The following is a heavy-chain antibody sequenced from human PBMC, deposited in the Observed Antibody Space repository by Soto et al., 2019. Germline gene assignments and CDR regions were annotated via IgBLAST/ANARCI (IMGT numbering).Heavy chain of an antibody. CDR3: ARDRATFDS. CDR2: ISGSGANT. CDR1: GFTFISYA. Sequence: EVQLLQSGGGLVQPGGSLGLSCGASGFTFISYAMSWVRHAPGKGLEWISSISGSGANTWYAGSVQGRFIISRDNSKSTVSLHMSSLRVEDTAIYYCARDRATFDSWGQGTLVTVSS. D-gene: IGHD1-26*01. V-gene: IGHV3-23*01. J-gene: IGHJ4*02.